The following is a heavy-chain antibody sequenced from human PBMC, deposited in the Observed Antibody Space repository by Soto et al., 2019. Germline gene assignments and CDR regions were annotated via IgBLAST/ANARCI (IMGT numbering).Heavy chain of an antibody. V-gene: IGHV3-73*01. CDR3: TRGGVVVAATSLLI. CDR1: GFTFGASA. CDR2: IGSRGESYAT. J-gene: IGHJ3*02. D-gene: IGHD2-15*01. Sequence: GGSLRLSCAASGFTFGASALQWVRQASGKGLEWLGRIGSRGESYATTYDVSVKGRFTISRDDSKKTAYLQMNSLKTEDTAVYYCTRGGVVVAATSLLIWGQGTMVTVSS.